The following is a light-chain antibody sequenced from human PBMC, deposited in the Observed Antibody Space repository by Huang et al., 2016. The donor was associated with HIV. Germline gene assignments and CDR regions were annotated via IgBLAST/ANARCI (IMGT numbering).Light chain of an antibody. Sequence: DIQMTQSPSSLSASVGDRVTLSCRASQDIGTYLAWYQHKAGKVPNLLIYATSTLQSVVPSRFSGSGSGTNFTLTIGSLRPEDVATYYCQKYDSVPRTFGHGTKVQIK. CDR1: QDIGTY. CDR2: ATS. V-gene: IGKV1-27*01. CDR3: QKYDSVPRT. J-gene: IGKJ1*01.